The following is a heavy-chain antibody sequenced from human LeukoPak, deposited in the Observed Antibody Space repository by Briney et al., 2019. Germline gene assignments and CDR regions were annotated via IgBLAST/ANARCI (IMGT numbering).Heavy chain of an antibody. CDR3: ARGSRRWLQLLDFDY. CDR2: MNPNSGNT. Sequence: ASVKVSCKASGYTFTSYDVNWVRQATGQGLEWMGWMNPNSGNTGHAQKFQGRVTMTRNTSISTAYMELSSLRSEDTAVYYCARGSRRWLQLLDFDYWGQGTLVTVSS. CDR1: GYTFTSYD. J-gene: IGHJ4*02. D-gene: IGHD5-24*01. V-gene: IGHV1-8*01.